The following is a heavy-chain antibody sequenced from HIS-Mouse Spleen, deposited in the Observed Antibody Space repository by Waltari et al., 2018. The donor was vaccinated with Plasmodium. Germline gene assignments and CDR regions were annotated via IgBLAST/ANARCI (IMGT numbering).Heavy chain of an antibody. CDR3: AKDRRSSSWYVDY. CDR2: ISYDGSNK. V-gene: IGHV3-30*18. J-gene: IGHJ4*02. CDR1: GFTFSSYG. D-gene: IGHD6-13*01. Sequence: QVQLVESGGGVVQPGRSLRLSCAASGFTFSSYGMTWVRQAPGKGLEWVAVISYDGSNKYYADSVKGRFTISRDNSKNTLYLQMNSLRAEDTAVYYCAKDRRSSSWYVDYWGQGTLVTVSS.